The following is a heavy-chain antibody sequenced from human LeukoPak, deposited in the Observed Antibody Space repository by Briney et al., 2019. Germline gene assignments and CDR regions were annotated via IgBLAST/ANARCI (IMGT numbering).Heavy chain of an antibody. Sequence: GESLKISCKGSGYSFTSYWIGWVRQMPGKGLEGVGIIYPGDSDTRYSPSFQGQVTISADKSISTAYLQWSSLKASATAMYYCARFTVAGLYYFDYWGQGTLVTVSS. CDR1: GYSFTSYW. CDR2: IYPGDSDT. J-gene: IGHJ4*02. V-gene: IGHV5-51*01. CDR3: ARFTVAGLYYFDY. D-gene: IGHD6-19*01.